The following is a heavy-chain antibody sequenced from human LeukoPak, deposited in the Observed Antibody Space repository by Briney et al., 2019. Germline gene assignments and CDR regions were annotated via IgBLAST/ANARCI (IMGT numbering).Heavy chain of an antibody. CDR1: GGSISSYY. D-gene: IGHD5-12*01. Sequence: SETLSLTCTVSGGSISSYYWSWIRQPPGKGLEGIGYIYYSGSTNYNPSLKSRVTISVDTSKNQFSLKLSSVTAADTAVYYCARAGYVNSYYFDYWGQGTLVTVYS. J-gene: IGHJ4*02. CDR3: ARAGYVNSYYFDY. V-gene: IGHV4-59*01. CDR2: IYYSGST.